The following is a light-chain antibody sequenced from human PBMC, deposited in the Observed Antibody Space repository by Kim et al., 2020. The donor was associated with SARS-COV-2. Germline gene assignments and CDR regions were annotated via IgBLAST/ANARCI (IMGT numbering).Light chain of an antibody. J-gene: IGKJ2*01. Sequence: SVTPGERATLSSRASQGVSSKLAWYQQKPGQAPRLLIYDASTRATGIPARFSGSGSGTEFTLTISSLQSEDFVVYYCQQYNNWPYTFGQGTKLEIK. CDR1: QGVSSK. V-gene: IGKV3-15*01. CDR3: QQYNNWPYT. CDR2: DAS.